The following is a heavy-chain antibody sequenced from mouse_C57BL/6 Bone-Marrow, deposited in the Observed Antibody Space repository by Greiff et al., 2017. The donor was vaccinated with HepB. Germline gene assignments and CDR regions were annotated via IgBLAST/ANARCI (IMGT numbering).Heavy chain of an antibody. J-gene: IGHJ1*03. CDR3: ARGSPKRYFDV. D-gene: IGHD1-1*02. CDR2: INYDGSST. CDR1: GFTFSDYY. V-gene: IGHV5-16*01. Sequence: EVKLVESEGGLVQPGSSMKLSCTASGFTFSDYYMAWVRQVPEKGLEWVANINYDGSSTYYLDSLKSRFIISRDNAKIILYLQMSSLKSEDTATYYCARGSPKRYFDVWGTGTTVTVSS.